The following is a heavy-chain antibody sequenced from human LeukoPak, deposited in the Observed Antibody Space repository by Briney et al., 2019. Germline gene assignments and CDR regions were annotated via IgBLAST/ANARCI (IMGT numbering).Heavy chain of an antibody. CDR2: IYYSGST. CDR3: ARERAAASPHFDY. CDR1: GGSFSGYY. Sequence: PSETLSLTCAVYGGSFSGYYWSWIRQPPGKGLEWIGYIYYSGSTNYNPSLKSRVTISVDTSKNQFSLKLSSVTAADTAVYYCARERAAASPHFDYWGQGTLVTVSS. J-gene: IGHJ4*02. V-gene: IGHV4-59*12. D-gene: IGHD6-13*01.